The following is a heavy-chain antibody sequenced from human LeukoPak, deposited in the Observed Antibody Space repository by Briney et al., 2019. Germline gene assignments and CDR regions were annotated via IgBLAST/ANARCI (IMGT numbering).Heavy chain of an antibody. V-gene: IGHV3-21*01. CDR1: GFTFSSYS. CDR2: ISSSSSYI. CDR3: ARVSIVENDY. J-gene: IGHJ4*02. Sequence: GGSLRLSCAASGFTFSSYSMNWVRQAPGKGLEWVSSISSSSSYIYYADSVKGRFTISRDNAKNSLYLQMNSLGAEDTAVYYCARVSIVENDYWGQGTLVTVSS. D-gene: IGHD1-26*01.